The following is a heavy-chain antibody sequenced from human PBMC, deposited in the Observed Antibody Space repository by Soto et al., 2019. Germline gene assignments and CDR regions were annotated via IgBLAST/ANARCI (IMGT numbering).Heavy chain of an antibody. Sequence: PGGSLRLSCAASGFTFSSHWMTWVRQAPGKALEWVANIKQDGSEKYYVDSVKGRFTISRDNAKNSLFLQMNSLRAEDTAVYYCASRPPDRNYDGVFDFWGPGTLVTVSS. D-gene: IGHD3-22*01. V-gene: IGHV3-7*03. J-gene: IGHJ4*02. CDR1: GFTFSSHW. CDR3: ASRPPDRNYDGVFDF. CDR2: IKQDGSEK.